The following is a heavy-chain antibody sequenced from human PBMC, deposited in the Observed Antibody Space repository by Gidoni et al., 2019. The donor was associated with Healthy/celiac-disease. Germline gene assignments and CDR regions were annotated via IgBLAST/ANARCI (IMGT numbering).Heavy chain of an antibody. CDR2: ISSNGGST. CDR1: GFTFSSYA. V-gene: IGHV3-64*01. Sequence: EVQLVESGGGLVQPGGSLILSCAASGFTFSSYAMHWVRQAPGKGLEYVSAISSNGGSTYYANSVKGRFTISRDNSKNTLYLQMGSLRAEDMAVYYCARAQTAFDIWGQGTMVTVSS. CDR3: ARAQTAFDI. J-gene: IGHJ3*02.